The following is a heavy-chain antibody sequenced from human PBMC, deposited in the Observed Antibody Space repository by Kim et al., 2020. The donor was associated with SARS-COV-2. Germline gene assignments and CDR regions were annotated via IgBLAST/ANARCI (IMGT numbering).Heavy chain of an antibody. CDR1: GFTVSSNY. V-gene: IGHV3-66*01. D-gene: IGHD3-3*01. J-gene: IGHJ5*02. CDR2: IYSGGST. Sequence: GGSLRLSCAASGFTVSSNYMSWVRQAPGKGLEWVSVIYSGGSTYYADSVKGRFTISRDNSKNTLYLQMNSLRAEDTAVYYCARIYITIFGVVTRVEWFDPWGQGTLVTVSS. CDR3: ARIYITIFGVVTRVEWFDP.